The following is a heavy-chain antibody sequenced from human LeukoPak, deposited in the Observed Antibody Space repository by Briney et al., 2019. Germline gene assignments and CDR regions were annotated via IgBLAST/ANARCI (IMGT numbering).Heavy chain of an antibody. Sequence: GGSLRLSCAASGFTFSNYRMNWVRQAPGKGLEWVSYISSGSSTIYYADSVKGRFTISRDNAKNSLYLQMNSLRDEDTAVYYCARDARGYTSGYTFDIWGQGTMVTVSS. CDR3: ARDARGYTSGYTFDI. CDR1: GFTFSNYR. CDR2: ISSGSSTI. J-gene: IGHJ3*02. D-gene: IGHD5-18*01. V-gene: IGHV3-48*02.